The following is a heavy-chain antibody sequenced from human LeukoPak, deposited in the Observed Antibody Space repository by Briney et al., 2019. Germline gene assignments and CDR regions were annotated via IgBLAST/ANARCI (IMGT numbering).Heavy chain of an antibody. CDR2: ISYDGSNK. D-gene: IGHD3-9*01. Sequence: GGSLRLSCAASGFTFSSYAMHWVRQAPGKGLKWVAFISYDGSNKFYADSVKGRFTISRDNSKNTLYLQMNSLRAEDTAVYYCASLILTGYYSSDYWGQGTLVTVSS. CDR1: GFTFSSYA. J-gene: IGHJ4*02. CDR3: ASLILTGYYSSDY. V-gene: IGHV3-30*04.